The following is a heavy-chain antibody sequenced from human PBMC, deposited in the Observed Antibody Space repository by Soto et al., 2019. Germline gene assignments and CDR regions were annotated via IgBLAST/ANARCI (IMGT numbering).Heavy chain of an antibody. CDR3: ARISSSWSLGNWFDP. J-gene: IGHJ5*02. V-gene: IGHV1-18*01. CDR2: ISAYNGNT. D-gene: IGHD6-13*01. CDR1: GYTFTSYG. Sequence: ASVKVSCKASGYTFTSYGISWLRQAPGQGLEWMGWISAYNGNTNYAQKLQGRVTMTTDTSTSTAYMELRSLRSDDTAVYYCARISSSWSLGNWFDPWGQGTLVTVSS.